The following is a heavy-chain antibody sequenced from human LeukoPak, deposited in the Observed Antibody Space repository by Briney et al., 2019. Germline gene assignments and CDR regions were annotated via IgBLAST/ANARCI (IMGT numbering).Heavy chain of an antibody. D-gene: IGHD2-2*01. CDR2: IYHSGST. V-gene: IGHV4-38-2*02. CDR1: GYSISSGYY. J-gene: IGHJ4*02. Sequence: PSETLSLTCTVSGYSISSGYYWGWIRQPPGKGLEWIGSIYHSGSTYYNPSLKSRVTISVDTSKNQFSLKLSSVTAADTAVYYCARSTPDIVVVPAANFYWGQGTLVTVSS. CDR3: ARSTPDIVVVPAANFY.